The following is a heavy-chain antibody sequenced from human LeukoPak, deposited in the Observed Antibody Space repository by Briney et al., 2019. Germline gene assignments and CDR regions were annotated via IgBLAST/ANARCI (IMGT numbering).Heavy chain of an antibody. CDR3: ARDPSNSSGYHAHFDS. Sequence: GASVKVSCKASGYTFTHHGISWVRQAPGQGLEWMGWISCYNGDTIYAQNVQGRVTMTTDASTRTAYIELRNPRSDDTAMYYCARDPSNSSGYHAHFDSWGQGTLVTVSS. J-gene: IGHJ4*02. CDR1: GYTFTHHG. V-gene: IGHV1-18*01. CDR2: ISCYNGDT. D-gene: IGHD3-22*01.